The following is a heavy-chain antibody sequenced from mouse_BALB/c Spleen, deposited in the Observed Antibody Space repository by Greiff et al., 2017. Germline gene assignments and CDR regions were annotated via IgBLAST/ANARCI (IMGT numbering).Heavy chain of an antibody. J-gene: IGHJ3*01. CDR1: GYTFTDYN. CDR3: ARGGLYDYDAGFAY. V-gene: IGHV1S29*02. Sequence: VQLKESGPELVKPGASVKISCKASGYTFTDYNMHWVKQSHGKSLEWIGYIYPYNGGTGYNQKFKSKATLTVDNSSSTAYMELRSLTSEDSAVYYCARGGLYDYDAGFAYWGQGTLVTVSA. D-gene: IGHD2-4*01. CDR2: IYPYNGGT.